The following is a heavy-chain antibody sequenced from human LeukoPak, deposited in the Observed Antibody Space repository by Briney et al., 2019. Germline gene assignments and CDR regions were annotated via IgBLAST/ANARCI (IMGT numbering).Heavy chain of an antibody. CDR2: IYTSGST. CDR3: ARLRKYSSSWYPQRGYYYMDV. D-gene: IGHD6-13*01. CDR1: GGSISSYY. Sequence: SETLSLTCTVSGGSISSYYWSWIRQPAGKGLEWIGRIYTSGSTNYNPSLKSRVTMSVDTSKNQFSLKLSSVTAADTAVYYCARLRKYSSSWYPQRGYYYMDVWGKGTTVTISS. J-gene: IGHJ6*03. V-gene: IGHV4-4*07.